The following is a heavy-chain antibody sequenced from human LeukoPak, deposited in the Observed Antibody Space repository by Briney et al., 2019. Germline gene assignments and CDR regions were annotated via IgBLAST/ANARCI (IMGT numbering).Heavy chain of an antibody. D-gene: IGHD5-18*01. J-gene: IGHJ4*02. CDR1: GGSISSYY. V-gene: IGHV4-59*01. Sequence: PSETLSLTCTVSGGSISSYYWSWIRQPPGKGLEWIGYIYYSGSTNSNPSLKSRVTISVDTSKNQFSLKLSSVTAADTAVYYCARFGGYSYGSAADYWGQGTLVTVSS. CDR3: ARFGGYSYGSAADY. CDR2: IYYSGST.